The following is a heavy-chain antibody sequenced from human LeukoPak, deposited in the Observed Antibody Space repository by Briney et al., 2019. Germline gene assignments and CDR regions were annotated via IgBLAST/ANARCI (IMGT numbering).Heavy chain of an antibody. CDR1: GFTFSGYW. V-gene: IGHV3-74*01. Sequence: GESLRLSCVPSGFTFSGYWMHWVRQGPKKGLELVSRIDNNGHGIIYADSGKGRFTTSRDKVKNTLYLQMNSLRVEDTAVYHCARDVATRPDYWGQGTLVTVSS. J-gene: IGHJ4*02. CDR3: ARDVATRPDY. D-gene: IGHD6-6*01. CDR2: IDNNGHGI.